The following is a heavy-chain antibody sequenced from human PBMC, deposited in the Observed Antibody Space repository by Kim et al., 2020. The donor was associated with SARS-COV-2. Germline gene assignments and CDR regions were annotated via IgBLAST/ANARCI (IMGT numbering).Heavy chain of an antibody. V-gene: IGHV3-33*01. J-gene: IGHJ6*02. CDR2: IWYDGSTK. CDR3: ARDTRDYYGMDV. CDR1: GFTFSSYG. Sequence: GGSLRLSCAASGFTFSSYGMHWVRQAPGKGLEWVAVIWYDGSTKYYADSVKGRFTISSDNSKNTLHLQMNSLRAEDTAVYYCARDTRDYYGMDVWGQGTT.